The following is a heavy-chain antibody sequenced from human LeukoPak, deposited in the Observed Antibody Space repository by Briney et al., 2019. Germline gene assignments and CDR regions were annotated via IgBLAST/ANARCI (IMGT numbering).Heavy chain of an antibody. Sequence: ASVPVSCQASGYTFTSYGISWVRQAPGQGLEWMGWISAYNGNTNYAQKLQGRVTMTTDTSTSTAYMELRSLRSDDTAVYYCATAVGATKGYYYYYMDVWGKGTTVTVSS. CDR3: ATAVGATKGYYYYYMDV. J-gene: IGHJ6*03. CDR1: GYTFTSYG. CDR2: ISAYNGNT. V-gene: IGHV1-18*01. D-gene: IGHD1-26*01.